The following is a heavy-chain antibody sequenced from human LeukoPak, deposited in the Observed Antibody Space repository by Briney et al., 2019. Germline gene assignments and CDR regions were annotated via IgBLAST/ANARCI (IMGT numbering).Heavy chain of an antibody. CDR1: GGSISSYY. D-gene: IGHD7-27*01. J-gene: IGHJ4*02. Sequence: PSETLSLTCTVSGGSISSYYWSWIRQPPGKGLEWIGYIYYTGTTNYNPSLKSRLTISVDTSKNQFSLNLSSVTSADTAVYYCAREGWGYYFDFWGQGALVTVSS. CDR3: AREGWGYYFDF. V-gene: IGHV4-59*01. CDR2: IYYTGTT.